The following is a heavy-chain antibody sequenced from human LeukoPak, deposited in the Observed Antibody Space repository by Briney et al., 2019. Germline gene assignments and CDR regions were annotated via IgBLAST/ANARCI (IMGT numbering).Heavy chain of an antibody. Sequence: GGSLRLSCTASGFTFGDYAMSWVRQAPGKGLEWVGFIRSKAYGGTTEYAASVKGRFTISRDDSKSIAYLQMNSLKTEDTAVYYCTQQQLNYYYYYMDVWGKGTTVTISS. D-gene: IGHD6-13*01. CDR1: GFTFGDYA. V-gene: IGHV3-49*04. CDR2: IRSKAYGGTT. J-gene: IGHJ6*03. CDR3: TQQQLNYYYYYMDV.